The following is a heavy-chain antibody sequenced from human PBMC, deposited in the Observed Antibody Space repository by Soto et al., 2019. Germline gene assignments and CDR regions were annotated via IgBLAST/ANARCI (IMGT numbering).Heavy chain of an antibody. CDR2: ISSSSSYI. CDR3: ARGVEMATIPH. Sequence: LRLSCAASGFTFSSYSMNWVRQAPGKGLEWVSSISSSSSYIYYADSVKGRFTISRDNAKNSLYLQMNSLRAEDTAVYYCARGVEMATIPHWGQGTMVTVYS. J-gene: IGHJ4*02. D-gene: IGHD5-12*01. CDR1: GFTFSSYS. V-gene: IGHV3-21*01.